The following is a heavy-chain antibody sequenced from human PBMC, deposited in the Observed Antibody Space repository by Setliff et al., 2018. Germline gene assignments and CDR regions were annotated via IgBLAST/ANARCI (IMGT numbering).Heavy chain of an antibody. CDR3: ARDGAYCSGGSCYSFDY. CDR2: INNYNMNT. CDR1: GYIFTNYY. J-gene: IGHJ4*02. Sequence: ASVKVSCKTSGYIFTNYYVHWVRQAPGQGLEWMGWINNYNMNTNYPQKFLGRVTMTTDTSTSTAYMELRSLRPDDTAVYYCARDGAYCSGGSCYSFDYWGQGTPVTVSS. V-gene: IGHV1-18*01. D-gene: IGHD2-15*01.